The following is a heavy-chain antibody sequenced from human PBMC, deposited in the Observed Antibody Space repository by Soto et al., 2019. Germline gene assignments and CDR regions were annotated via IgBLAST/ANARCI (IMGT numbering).Heavy chain of an antibody. J-gene: IGHJ5*02. CDR3: AGDPDSHYNDSHASSYP. Sequence: QFHLVQSGAEVKKPGSSVKFSCKASGGTFSTYTITWGRQAPGQGLEWMGRIIPIIGIINYAQKFQGRVTISADKFTGTAYMELTGLRSDDTAVYYCAGDPDSHYNDSHASSYPWGQGTLVTVSS. CDR2: IIPIIGII. D-gene: IGHD4-4*01. CDR1: GGTFSTYT. V-gene: IGHV1-69*08.